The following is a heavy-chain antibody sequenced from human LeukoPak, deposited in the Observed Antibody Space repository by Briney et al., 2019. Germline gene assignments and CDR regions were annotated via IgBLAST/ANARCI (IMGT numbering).Heavy chain of an antibody. V-gene: IGHV3-74*01. Sequence: GVSLRLSCAASGFTFSSYWMHWVRQAPGKGLVWVSRINSDGSSTSYADSVKGRFTISRDNAKNTLYLQMNSLRAEDTAVYYCARGVGYCSSTSCYWWFDPWGQGTLVTVSS. CDR1: GFTFSSYW. CDR3: ARGVGYCSSTSCYWWFDP. CDR2: INSDGSST. J-gene: IGHJ5*02. D-gene: IGHD2-2*01.